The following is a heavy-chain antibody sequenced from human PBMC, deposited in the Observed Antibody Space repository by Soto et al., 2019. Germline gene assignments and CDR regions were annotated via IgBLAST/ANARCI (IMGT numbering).Heavy chain of an antibody. Sequence: GGSLRLSCAASGFTFSDHYMDWVRQAPGKGLEWVGRTRNKANSYTTEYAAPVKGRFTISRDDLKNSLYLQMNSLKTEDTAVYYCARVTIFGSGVAFDIWGQGTMVTVSS. J-gene: IGHJ3*02. V-gene: IGHV3-72*01. CDR3: ARVTIFGSGVAFDI. D-gene: IGHD3-3*01. CDR2: TRNKANSYTT. CDR1: GFTFSDHY.